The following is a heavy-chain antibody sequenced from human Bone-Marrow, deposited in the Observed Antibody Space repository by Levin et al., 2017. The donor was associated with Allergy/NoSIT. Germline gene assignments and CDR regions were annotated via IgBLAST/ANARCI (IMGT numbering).Heavy chain of an antibody. CDR1: GYTFTSYG. CDR3: ARGVYSYDNYYYYGMDV. Sequence: ASVKVSCKASGYTFTSYGISWVRQAPGQGLEWMGWISAYNGNTNYAQKLQGRVTMTTDTSTSTAYMELRSLRSDDTAVYYCARGVYSYDNYYYYGMDVWGQGTTVTVSS. D-gene: IGHD5-18*01. V-gene: IGHV1-18*01. CDR2: ISAYNGNT. J-gene: IGHJ6*02.